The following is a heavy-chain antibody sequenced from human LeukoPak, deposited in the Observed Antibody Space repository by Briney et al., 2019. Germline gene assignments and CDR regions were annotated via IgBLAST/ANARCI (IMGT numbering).Heavy chain of an antibody. J-gene: IGHJ4*02. CDR1: GFTFSSYS. Sequence: PGGSLRLSCAASGFTFSSYSMNWVRQAPGKGLEWVSSISSSSSYIYYADSVKGRFTISRDNAKNSLYLQMNSLRAEDTAVYYCARDIREGRLLYYFDYWGQGTLVTVSS. V-gene: IGHV3-21*01. D-gene: IGHD3-10*01. CDR2: ISSSSSYI. CDR3: ARDIREGRLLYYFDY.